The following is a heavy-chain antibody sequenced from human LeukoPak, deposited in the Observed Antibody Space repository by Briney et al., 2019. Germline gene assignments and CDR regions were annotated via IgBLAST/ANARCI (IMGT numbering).Heavy chain of an antibody. J-gene: IGHJ4*02. D-gene: IGHD2-15*01. Sequence: GGSLRLSCAATGVTFSDYYMSWVRQAPGKGLEWVSYISSSGTTTYYADSVKGRFTISRDDAKNSLYLQMNSLRAEDTAVYFCARVYIAEDFWGQGTPVTVSS. CDR2: ISSSGTTT. CDR3: ARVYIAEDF. CDR1: GVTFSDYY. V-gene: IGHV3-11*01.